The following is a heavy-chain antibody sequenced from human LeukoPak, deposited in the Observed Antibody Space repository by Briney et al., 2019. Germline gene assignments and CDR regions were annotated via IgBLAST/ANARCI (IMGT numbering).Heavy chain of an antibody. J-gene: IGHJ4*02. V-gene: IGHV1-2*02. CDR3: AREWELLKEIDY. D-gene: IGHD1-26*01. Sequence: YAQKFQGRVTMTRDTSISTAYMELSRLRSDDTAVYYCAREWELLKEIDYWGQGTLVTVSS.